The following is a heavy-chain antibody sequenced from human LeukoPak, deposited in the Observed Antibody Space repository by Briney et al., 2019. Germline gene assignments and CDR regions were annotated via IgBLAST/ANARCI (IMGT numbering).Heavy chain of an antibody. Sequence: LRLSCAASGFTVSSYFMSWVRQPPGKGLEWIGSVCYSGGTYYNPSLESRLTISVDTSNNRFSLKLKSVTAADTAVFYCARVTTGSTTLDSWGQGILVTVSS. V-gene: IGHV4-39*02. J-gene: IGHJ5*01. D-gene: IGHD1-1*01. CDR3: ARVTTGSTTLDS. CDR2: VCYSGGT. CDR1: GFTVSSYF.